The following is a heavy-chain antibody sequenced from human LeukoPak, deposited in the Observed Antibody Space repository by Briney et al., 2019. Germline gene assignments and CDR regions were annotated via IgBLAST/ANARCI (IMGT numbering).Heavy chain of an antibody. D-gene: IGHD5-12*01. CDR3: ARNYDSLTDFDY. CDR1: GYTFTSYD. V-gene: IGHV1-8*01. Sequence: GASVKVSCKASGYTFTSYDINWVRQATGQGLEWMGWMNPNSGNTGYAQKFQGRVTMTRNTSISTAYMELSSLRSEDTAVYYCARNYDSLTDFDYWGQGTLVTVSS. J-gene: IGHJ4*02. CDR2: MNPNSGNT.